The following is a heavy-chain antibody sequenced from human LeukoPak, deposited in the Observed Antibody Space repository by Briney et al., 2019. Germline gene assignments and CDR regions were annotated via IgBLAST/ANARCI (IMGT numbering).Heavy chain of an antibody. J-gene: IGHJ6*03. D-gene: IGHD6-6*01. V-gene: IGHV3-7*01. CDR1: GFTFSSYW. CDR2: IKQDGSEK. Sequence: PGGSLRLSCAASGFTFSSYWMSWVRQAPGKGLEWVANIKQDGSEKYYVDSVKGRFTISRDNAKNSLYLQMNSLRAEDTAVYYCARDSLFDSYSSSSVSYYYYYYMDVWGKGATVTVSS. CDR3: ARDSLFDSYSSSSVSYYYYYYMDV.